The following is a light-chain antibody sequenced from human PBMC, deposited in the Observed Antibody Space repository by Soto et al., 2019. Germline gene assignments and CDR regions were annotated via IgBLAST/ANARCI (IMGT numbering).Light chain of an antibody. CDR2: DVS. CDR3: SSYTSSSTLLYV. Sequence: HSVLTQPASVSGSPGQSITISCTGTSSDVGSYNYVSWYQQHPGKAPKLMIYDVSNRPSGVSNRFSGSKSGNTASLTISGLQAEDEADYYCSSYTSSSTLLYVFGTGTKVTVL. J-gene: IGLJ1*01. CDR1: SSDVGSYNY. V-gene: IGLV2-14*01.